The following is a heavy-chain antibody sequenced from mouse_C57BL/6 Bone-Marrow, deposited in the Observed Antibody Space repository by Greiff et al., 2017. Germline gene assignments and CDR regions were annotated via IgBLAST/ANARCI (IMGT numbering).Heavy chain of an antibody. CDR1: GYTFTSYW. CDR2: IHPNSGNT. CDR3: ARSLYYGSSFSPFAY. D-gene: IGHD1-1*01. J-gene: IGHJ3*01. Sequence: QVQLQQPGAELVKPGASVKLSCKASGYTFTSYWMHWVKQRPGQGLEWIGMIHPNSGNTNYNEKFKSKATLTVDKSSSTAYMQLSSLTSEDSAVYYCARSLYYGSSFSPFAYWGQGTLVTVSA. V-gene: IGHV1-64*01.